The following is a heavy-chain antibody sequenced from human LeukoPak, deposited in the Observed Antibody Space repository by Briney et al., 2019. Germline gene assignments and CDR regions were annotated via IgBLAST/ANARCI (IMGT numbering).Heavy chain of an antibody. CDR1: GGSFSGYY. CDR2: INHSGST. V-gene: IGHV4-34*01. CDR3: ARGASRIIDY. D-gene: IGHD2/OR15-2a*01. J-gene: IGHJ4*02. Sequence: SETLSLTCAVYGGSFSGYYWSWIRQPPGKGLEWIGEINHSGSTNYNPSLRSRVTISVDTSKNQFSLKLSSVTAADTAVYYCARGASRIIDYWGQGTLVTVSS.